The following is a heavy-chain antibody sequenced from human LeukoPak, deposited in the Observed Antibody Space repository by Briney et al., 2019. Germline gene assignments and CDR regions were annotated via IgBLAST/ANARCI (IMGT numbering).Heavy chain of an antibody. J-gene: IGHJ4*02. CDR3: ARGEATEVTPVVIDY. CDR2: ISSSSSYI. D-gene: IGHD4-23*01. CDR1: GFTFSSYS. V-gene: IGHV3-21*01. Sequence: PGGSLRLSCAASGFTFSSYSMNWVRQAPGKGLEGVSSISSSSSYIYYADSVKGRFTISRDNAKNSLYLQMNSLRAEDTAVYYCARGEATEVTPVVIDYWGQGTLVTVSS.